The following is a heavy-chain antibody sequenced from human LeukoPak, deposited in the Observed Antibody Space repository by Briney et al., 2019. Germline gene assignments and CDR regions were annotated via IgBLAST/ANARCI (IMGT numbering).Heavy chain of an antibody. CDR2: IIPIFGTA. CDR3: ARDCHYANTIFGVVPLRCYYFDY. Sequence: SVKVSSKASGGTFSSYAISWVRQAPGQGLEWMGRIIPIFGTANYAQKFQGRVTITTDESTSTAYMELSSLRSEDTAVYYCARDCHYANTIFGVVPLRCYYFDYWGQGTLVTVSS. CDR1: GGTFSSYA. D-gene: IGHD3-3*01. J-gene: IGHJ4*02. V-gene: IGHV1-69*05.